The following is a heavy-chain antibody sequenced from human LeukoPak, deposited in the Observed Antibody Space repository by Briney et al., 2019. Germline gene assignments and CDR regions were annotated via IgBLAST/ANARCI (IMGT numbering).Heavy chain of an antibody. Sequence: GGSLRLSCAASGFTFSSYSMNWVRQAPGKGLEWVSYISSGSSTIYYADSVKGRFTISRDNAKNSLCLQMNSLRDEDTAVYYCASVHYAMDVWGQGTTVTVSS. CDR3: ASVHYAMDV. CDR1: GFTFSSYS. CDR2: ISSGSSTI. J-gene: IGHJ6*02. V-gene: IGHV3-48*02.